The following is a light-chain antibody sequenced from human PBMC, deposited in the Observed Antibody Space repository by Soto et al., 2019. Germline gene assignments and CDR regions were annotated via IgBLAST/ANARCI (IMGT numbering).Light chain of an antibody. CDR3: QQYNNWPRT. CDR1: QSVSIN. V-gene: IGKV3-15*01. CDR2: GAS. J-gene: IGKJ1*01. Sequence: EVVMTQSPATLSVSPGERATLSCRASQSVSINLAWYQQKPGQAPRLLIYGASTRATGIPVRFSGSGSGTEFTLTISSLQSEDFAVYYCQQYNNWPRTFGQGTMV.